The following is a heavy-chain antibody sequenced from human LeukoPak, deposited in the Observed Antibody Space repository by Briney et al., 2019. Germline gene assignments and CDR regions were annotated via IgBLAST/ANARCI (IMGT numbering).Heavy chain of an antibody. J-gene: IGHJ5*01. CDR2: ISGSGGST. D-gene: IGHD3-16*01. V-gene: IGHV3-23*01. Sequence: GGSLRLSCAASGFTFSSYAMSWVRRAPGKGLEWVSAISGSGGSTYYADSVKGRFTISRDNSKNTLYLQMNSLRAEDTAVYYCAKDLLITFGGVIASWGQGTLVTVSS. CDR1: GFTFSSYA. CDR3: AKDLLITFGGVIAS.